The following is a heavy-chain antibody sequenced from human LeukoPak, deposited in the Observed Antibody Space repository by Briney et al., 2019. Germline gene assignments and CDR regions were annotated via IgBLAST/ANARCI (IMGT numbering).Heavy chain of an antibody. CDR2: INPNSGGT. CDR1: GYTFTGYY. V-gene: IGHV1-2*02. Sequence: VASVKVSCKTSGYTFTGYYMHWVRQAPGQGLEWMGWINPNSGGTNYAQKFQGRVTMTRDTSISTAYMELSRLRSDDTAVYYCARAAYYYGSGNYMDVWGKGTTVTVSS. D-gene: IGHD3-10*01. CDR3: ARAAYYYGSGNYMDV. J-gene: IGHJ6*03.